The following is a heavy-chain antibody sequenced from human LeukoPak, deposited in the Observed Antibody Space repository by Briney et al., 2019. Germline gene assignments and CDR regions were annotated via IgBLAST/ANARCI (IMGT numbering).Heavy chain of an antibody. CDR3: ARNVYSSGWKGTNYYYYYMDV. V-gene: IGHV3-11*04. CDR1: GFTFSDYY. CDR2: ISSSGSTI. J-gene: IGHJ6*03. D-gene: IGHD6-19*01. Sequence: PGGSLRLSCAASGFTFSDYYMSWIRQAPGKGPEWVSYISSSGSTIYYADSVKGRFTISRDNAKNSLYLQMNSLRAEDTAVYYCARNVYSSGWKGTNYYYYYMDVWGKGTTVTVSS.